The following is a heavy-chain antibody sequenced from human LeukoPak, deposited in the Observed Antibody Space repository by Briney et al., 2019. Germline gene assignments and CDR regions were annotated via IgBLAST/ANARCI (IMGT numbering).Heavy chain of an antibody. CDR2: ISYDGSKK. CDR1: GFTFSGYG. J-gene: IGHJ4*02. Sequence: GGSLRLSCAASGFTFSGYGMDWVRQAPGKGLEWVAVISYDGSKKYYADSVKGRFTISRDNSKNTLHLQMNSLRAEDTAVYYCAKDMAERRYYDSSGFDYWGQGTLVTVSS. CDR3: AKDMAERRYYDSSGFDY. V-gene: IGHV3-30*18. D-gene: IGHD3-22*01.